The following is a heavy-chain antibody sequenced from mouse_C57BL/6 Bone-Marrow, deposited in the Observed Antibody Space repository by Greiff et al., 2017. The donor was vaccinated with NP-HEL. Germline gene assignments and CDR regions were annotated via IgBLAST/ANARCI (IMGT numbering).Heavy chain of an antibody. CDR2: IHPSDSDT. Sequence: QVQLQQPGAELVKPGASVKVSCKASGYTFTSYWMHWVKQRPGQGLEWIGRIHPSDSDTNYNQKFKGKATLTVDKSSSTAYMQRSSLTSEDSAVYYCAIRNAYYYEGYFDYWGQGTTLTVSS. J-gene: IGHJ2*01. V-gene: IGHV1-74*01. CDR1: GYTFTSYW. D-gene: IGHD1-1*01. CDR3: AIRNAYYYEGYFDY.